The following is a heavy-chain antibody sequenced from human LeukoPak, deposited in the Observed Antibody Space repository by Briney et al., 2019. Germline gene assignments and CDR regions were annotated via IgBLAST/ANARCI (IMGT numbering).Heavy chain of an antibody. CDR3: ARGVNTRTLLGY. V-gene: IGHV4-34*01. CDR1: GGSFSGYY. D-gene: IGHD3-16*01. CDR2: INHSGST. J-gene: IGHJ4*02. Sequence: PSETLSLTCAVYGGSFSGYYWSWIRQPPGKGLEWIGEINHSGSTNYNPSLKSRVTISVDTSKNQFSLKLSSVTAADTAVYYCARGVNTRTLLGYWGQGTLATVSS.